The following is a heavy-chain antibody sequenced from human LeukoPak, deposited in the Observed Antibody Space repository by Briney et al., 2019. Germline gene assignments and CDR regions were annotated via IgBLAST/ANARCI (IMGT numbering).Heavy chain of an antibody. V-gene: IGHV1-69*04. Sequence: SVKVSCKASGGTFSSYAISWVRQAPGQGLEWMGRIIPILGIANYAQKFQGRVTITADKSTSTAYMELSSLRSEDTAVYYCARGAYGGNSLGAFDIWGQGTMVTVSS. J-gene: IGHJ3*02. CDR1: GGTFSSYA. CDR2: IIPILGIA. CDR3: ARGAYGGNSLGAFDI. D-gene: IGHD4-23*01.